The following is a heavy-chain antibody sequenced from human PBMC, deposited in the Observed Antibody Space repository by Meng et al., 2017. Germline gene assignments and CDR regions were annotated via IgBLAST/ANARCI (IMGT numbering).Heavy chain of an antibody. CDR2: INAGNGNT. CDR3: ARSHVLLWFGEDLDY. Sequence: QGTRVQSGAWVKKTGASVKVFCKASGYNFTSYAMHWVRQAPGQRLEWMGWINAGNGNTKYSQKFQGRVTITRDTSASTAYMELSSLRSEDTAVYYCARSHVLLWFGEDLDYWGQGTLVTVSS. J-gene: IGHJ4*02. V-gene: IGHV1-3*01. D-gene: IGHD3-10*01. CDR1: GYNFTSYA.